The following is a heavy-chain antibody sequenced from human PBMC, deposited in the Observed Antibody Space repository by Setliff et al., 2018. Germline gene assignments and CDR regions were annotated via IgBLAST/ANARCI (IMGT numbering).Heavy chain of an antibody. CDR3: AREVIDPVSSDAFDI. CDR2: ISAYTGRA. V-gene: IGHV4-30-4*01. Sequence: PSETLSLTCTVSGGSIRSGNDLWSWLRQSPGKGLEWIAYISAYTGRAYYNPSLQRRAALSADTSKSQFSLRLTSVTAADTAVYYCAREVIDPVSSDAFDIWGQGRMVTVSS. D-gene: IGHD4-4*01. J-gene: IGHJ3*02. CDR1: GGSIRSGNDL.